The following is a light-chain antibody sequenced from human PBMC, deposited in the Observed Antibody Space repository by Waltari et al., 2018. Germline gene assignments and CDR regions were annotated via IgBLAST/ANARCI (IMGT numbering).Light chain of an antibody. J-gene: IGLJ3*02. V-gene: IGLV2-11*01. Sequence: QSALTQPRSVSGSPGQSVTISCTGTSNDVGAYHYVSWHQQHPGKAPKLMIYDVSKRPSGVPDRFSASKSGNTASLTISGLQAEDEADYYCFSYTGTYTHWVFGGGTKLTVL. CDR2: DVS. CDR3: FSYTGTYTHWV. CDR1: SNDVGAYHY.